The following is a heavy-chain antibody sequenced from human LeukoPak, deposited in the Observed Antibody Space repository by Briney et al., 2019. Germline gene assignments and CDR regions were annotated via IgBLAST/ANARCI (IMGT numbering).Heavy chain of an antibody. J-gene: IGHJ6*02. CDR3: TKDLTPGGADV. Sequence: AGGSLRLSCAASGFTFDDYAMHWVRQAPGKGLEWVAGIMWRSGSTGYGDSVKGRFTISRDNAKKSLYLQMNGLRVEDTAFYYCTKDLTPGGADVWGQGTTVTVSS. D-gene: IGHD3-10*01. V-gene: IGHV3-9*01. CDR2: IMWRSGST. CDR1: GFTFDDYA.